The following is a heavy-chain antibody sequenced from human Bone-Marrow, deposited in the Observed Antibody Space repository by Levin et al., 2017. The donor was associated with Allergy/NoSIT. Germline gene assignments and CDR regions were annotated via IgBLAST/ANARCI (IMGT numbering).Heavy chain of an antibody. CDR3: ARQGEYCGSGNCYSAY. CDR1: GYGFSDYW. D-gene: IGHD4-23*01. Sequence: GESLKISCKGSGYGFSDYWIAWVRRMPGKGLEWMGFIYPGDSETTYSPSLQGQVTISVDRSINTAYLQWSSLKASDSAMYYCARQGEYCGSGNCYSAYWGQGTLVTVSS. V-gene: IGHV5-51*01. CDR2: IYPGDSET. J-gene: IGHJ4*02.